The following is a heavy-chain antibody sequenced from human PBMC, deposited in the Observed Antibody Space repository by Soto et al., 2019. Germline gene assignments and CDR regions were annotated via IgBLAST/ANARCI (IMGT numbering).Heavy chain of an antibody. CDR3: ATEGLYDSSAHLGY. D-gene: IGHD3-22*01. J-gene: IGHJ4*02. V-gene: IGHV1-24*01. Sequence: ASVKVSFKVSGYTLTELSMHWVRQAPGKGLEWMGGFDPEDGETIYAQKFQGRVTMTEDTSTDTAYMELSSLRSEDTAVYYCATEGLYDSSAHLGYWGQGALVTVSS. CDR2: FDPEDGET. CDR1: GYTLTELS.